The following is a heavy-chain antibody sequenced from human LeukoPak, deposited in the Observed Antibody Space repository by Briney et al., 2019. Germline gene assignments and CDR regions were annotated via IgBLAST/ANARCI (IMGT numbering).Heavy chain of an antibody. D-gene: IGHD1-26*01. V-gene: IGHV3-74*01. J-gene: IGHJ4*02. CDR2: INSDGSST. CDR3: ARDRYSGSYSDY. CDR1: GFTFSSYW. Sequence: GGSLRLACADSGFTFSSYWMHWVRQAPGKGLVWVSRINSDGSSTSYADSVKGRFTISRDNAKNTLYLQMNSLRAEDTAVYYCARDRYSGSYSDYWGQGTLVTVSS.